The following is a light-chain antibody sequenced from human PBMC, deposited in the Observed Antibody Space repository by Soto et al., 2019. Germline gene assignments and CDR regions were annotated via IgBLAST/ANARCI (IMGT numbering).Light chain of an antibody. CDR2: EVS. CDR1: SSDVGGYNY. CDR3: SSYTSSTTLEYV. V-gene: IGLV2-14*01. J-gene: IGLJ1*01. Sequence: QSVLTQPASVSGSPGQSITISCTGTSSDVGGYNYVSWYQQHPGKAPKLMIYEVSNRPSGVSNRFSGSKSGNTASLTISGLQAGDEDDYYCSSYTSSTTLEYVFGIGTKVTV.